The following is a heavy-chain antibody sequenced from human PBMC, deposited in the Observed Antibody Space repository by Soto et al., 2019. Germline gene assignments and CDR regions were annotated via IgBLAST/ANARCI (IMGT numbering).Heavy chain of an antibody. D-gene: IGHD3-10*01. CDR3: AREGGRRLWFGELYWFDP. V-gene: IGHV1-69*13. CDR2: IIPIFGTA. J-gene: IGHJ5*02. Sequence: ASVKVSCKASGGTFSSYAISWVRQAPGQGLEWMGGIIPIFGTANYAQKFQGRVTITADESTSTAYMELSSLRSEDTAVYYCAREGGRRLWFGELYWFDPWGQGTLVTVSS. CDR1: GGTFSSYA.